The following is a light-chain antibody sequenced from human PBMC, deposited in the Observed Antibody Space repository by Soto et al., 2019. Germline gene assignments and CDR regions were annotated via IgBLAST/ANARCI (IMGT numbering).Light chain of an antibody. Sequence: EIVLTQSPATLSLSPGERATLSCRASQSVSSSLAWYQQKPGQAPRLLISDASNRATGIPVRFSGSGSGTDFTLTISSLEPEDFAVYYCQQSYSSPLTFGGGTKVEI. CDR3: QQSYSSPLT. CDR1: QSVSSS. J-gene: IGKJ4*01. CDR2: DAS. V-gene: IGKV3-11*01.